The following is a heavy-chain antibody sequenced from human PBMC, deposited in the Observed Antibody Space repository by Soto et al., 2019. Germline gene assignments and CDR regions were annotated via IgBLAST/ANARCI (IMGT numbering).Heavy chain of an antibody. D-gene: IGHD6-13*01. Sequence: QVQLQESGPGLVKPSETLSLTCTVSGGSISSYYWSWIRQPPGKGLEWIGYISYSGNTNYNPSLKSRVTISVEASKNQFSLKLTSVTAEDTAVYYCARAGSSTWSIWFDPWGQGTLVTDSS. J-gene: IGHJ5*02. CDR1: GGSISSYY. CDR3: ARAGSSTWSIWFDP. V-gene: IGHV4-59*01. CDR2: ISYSGNT.